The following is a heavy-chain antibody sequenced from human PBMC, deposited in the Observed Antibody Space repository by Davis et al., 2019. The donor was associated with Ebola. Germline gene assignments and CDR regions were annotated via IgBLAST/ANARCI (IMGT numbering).Heavy chain of an antibody. V-gene: IGHV3-73*01. D-gene: IGHD6-6*01. CDR1: GFTFSGSA. Sequence: GGSLRLSCAASGFTFSGSAMHWVRQASEKGLEWVGRIRSKANSYATAYAASVKGRFTISRDDSKNTAYLQMNSLKTEDTAVYYCTRSEYSSSGRGYWGQGTLVTVSS. J-gene: IGHJ4*02. CDR3: TRSEYSSSGRGY. CDR2: IRSKANSYAT.